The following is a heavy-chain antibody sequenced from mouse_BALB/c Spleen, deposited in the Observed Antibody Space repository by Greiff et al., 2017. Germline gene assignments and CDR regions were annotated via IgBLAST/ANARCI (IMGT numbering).Heavy chain of an antibody. CDR1: GFTFSSFG. J-gene: IGHJ4*01. Sequence: EVKLVESGGGLVQPGGSRKLSCAASGFTFSSFGMHWVRQAPEKGLEWVAYISSGSSTIYYADTVKGRFTISRDNPKNTLFLQMTSLRSEDTAMYYCARREITTVVAPYYYAMEYWGQGTSVTVSA. V-gene: IGHV5-17*02. D-gene: IGHD1-1*01. CDR2: ISSGSSTI. CDR3: ARREITTVVAPYYYAMEY.